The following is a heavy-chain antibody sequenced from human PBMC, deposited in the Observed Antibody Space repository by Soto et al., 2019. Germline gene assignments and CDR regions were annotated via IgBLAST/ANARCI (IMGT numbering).Heavy chain of an antibody. CDR1: GGSISSGDYF. CDR2: IYHSGST. CDR3: ARASDSAYSSSWYSASDV. V-gene: IGHV4-30-4*01. D-gene: IGHD6-13*01. Sequence: SETLSLTCTVSGGSISSGDYFWSWIRQPPGKGLEWIANIYHSGSTHYNPSLRNRVFMSVDTSTNRFSLNLTSVTAADTAVYYCARASDSAYSSSWYSASDVWGQGTMVTGSS. J-gene: IGHJ3*01.